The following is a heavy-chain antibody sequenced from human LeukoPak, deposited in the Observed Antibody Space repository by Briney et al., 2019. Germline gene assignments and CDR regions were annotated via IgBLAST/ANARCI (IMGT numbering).Heavy chain of an antibody. Sequence: ASVKVSCKASGGTFSSYAISWVRQAPGQGLEWMGWINPNSGGTNYAQKFQGRVTMTRDTSISTAYMELSRLRSDDTAVYYCARGDFWSGYWGPWGQGTLVTVSS. V-gene: IGHV1-2*02. CDR3: ARGDFWSGYWGP. J-gene: IGHJ5*02. CDR2: INPNSGGT. CDR1: GGTFSSYA. D-gene: IGHD3-3*01.